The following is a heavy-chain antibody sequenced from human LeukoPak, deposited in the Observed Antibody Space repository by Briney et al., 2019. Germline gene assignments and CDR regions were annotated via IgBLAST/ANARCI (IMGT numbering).Heavy chain of an antibody. V-gene: IGHV4-39*07. CDR3: ARGGYSGYGPYYGMDV. CDR1: GGSISSSSYY. Sequence: SETLSLTCTVSGGSISSSSYYWGWIRQPPGKGLEWIGSIYYSGSTYYNPSLKSRVTISVDTSKNQFSLKLSSVTAADTAVYYCARGGYSGYGPYYGMDVWGQGTTVTVSS. CDR2: IYYSGST. J-gene: IGHJ6*02. D-gene: IGHD5-12*01.